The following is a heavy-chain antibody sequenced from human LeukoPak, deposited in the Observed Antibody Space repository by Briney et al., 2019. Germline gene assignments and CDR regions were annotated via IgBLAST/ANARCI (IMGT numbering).Heavy chain of an antibody. D-gene: IGHD6-19*01. Sequence: SETLSLTCTVSGGSISSSSYYWGWIRQPPGKGLEWIGSIYYSGSTYYNPSLKSRVTISVDTSKNQFSLKLSSVTAADTAVYYCARPGYSSAGAHAFDIWGQGTMVTVSS. V-gene: IGHV4-39*01. CDR1: GGSISSSSYY. CDR3: ARPGYSSAGAHAFDI. CDR2: IYYSGST. J-gene: IGHJ3*02.